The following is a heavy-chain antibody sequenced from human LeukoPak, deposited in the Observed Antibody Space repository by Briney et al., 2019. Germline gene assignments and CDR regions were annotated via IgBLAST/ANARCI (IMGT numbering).Heavy chain of an antibody. CDR1: GASVSSGSYY. CDR2: IYYSGST. D-gene: IGHD5-18*01. Sequence: PSETLSLTCTVSGASVSSGSYYWSWIRQPPGKGLEWIGYIYYSGSTNYNPSLKSRVTISVDTCKNQFSLKLSSVTAADTAVYYCARGSRGYTYGWGQGTLVTVSS. V-gene: IGHV4-61*01. J-gene: IGHJ4*02. CDR3: ARGSRGYTYG.